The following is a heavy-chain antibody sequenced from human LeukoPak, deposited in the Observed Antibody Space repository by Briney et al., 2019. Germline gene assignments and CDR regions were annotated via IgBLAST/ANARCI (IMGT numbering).Heavy chain of an antibody. CDR3: ARVAGSGPHTGAFDI. CDR2: IYHSGSA. D-gene: IGHD3-10*01. V-gene: IGHV4-30-2*01. CDR1: GDSINNGGYY. J-gene: IGHJ3*02. Sequence: SETLSLTCTVSGDSINNGGYYWSWIRQPPGKGLEWIGYIYHSGSAYYNPSLKSRVTISVDRSKNQFSLKLSSVTAADTAVYYCARVAGSGPHTGAFDIWGQGTMVTVSS.